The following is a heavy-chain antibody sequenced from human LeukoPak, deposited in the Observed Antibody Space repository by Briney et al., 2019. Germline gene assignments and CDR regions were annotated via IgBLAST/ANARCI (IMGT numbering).Heavy chain of an antibody. Sequence: SQTLSLTCTVSGGSITSSSCFWGWLRQPPGKGLGWIVSIYYSGSTSYNPSLERRVTISIDPSKNQFSLPLGSVTAADTALYHCARHLGDNNGYAFGYRYFDYWGQGTLVSVSS. CDR1: GGSITSSSCF. J-gene: IGHJ4*02. CDR2: IYYSGST. D-gene: IGHD3-22*01. V-gene: IGHV4-39*01. CDR3: ARHLGDNNGYAFGYRYFDY.